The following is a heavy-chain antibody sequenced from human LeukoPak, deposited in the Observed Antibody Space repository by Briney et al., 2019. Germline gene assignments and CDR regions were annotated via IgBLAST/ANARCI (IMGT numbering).Heavy chain of an antibody. CDR3: ARNSDYYDSTSYDY. CDR2: VDPEDGET. CDR1: GYTFTDYY. J-gene: IGHJ4*02. D-gene: IGHD3-22*01. V-gene: IGHV1-69-2*01. Sequence: GASVKVSCKASGYTFTDYYMHWVQQAPGKGLEWMGRVDPEDGETIYAEKFQGRVTITADTSTDTAYMELSSLRSEDTAVYYCARNSDYYDSTSYDYWGQGTLVTVSS.